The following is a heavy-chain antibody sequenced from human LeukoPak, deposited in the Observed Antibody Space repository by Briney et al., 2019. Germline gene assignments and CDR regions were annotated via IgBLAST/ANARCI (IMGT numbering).Heavy chain of an antibody. D-gene: IGHD3-3*01. CDR2: INSDGSST. Sequence: GGSLRLSCAASGFTFSSYWMHWVRQAPGKGLVWVSRINSDGSSTTYADSVKGRFTISRDNAKNTLYLQMNSLRAEDTAMYYCARGYDFWSGYSPNFYYYMDMWGKGTTVTVSS. CDR3: ARGYDFWSGYSPNFYYYMDM. V-gene: IGHV3-74*01. J-gene: IGHJ6*03. CDR1: GFTFSSYW.